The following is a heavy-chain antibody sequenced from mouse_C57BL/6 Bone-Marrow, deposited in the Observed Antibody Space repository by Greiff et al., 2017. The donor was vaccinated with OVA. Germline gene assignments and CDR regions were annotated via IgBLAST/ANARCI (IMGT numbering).Heavy chain of an antibody. J-gene: IGHJ3*01. D-gene: IGHD2-10*02. CDR3: ARWYGNFGAY. Sequence: EVKLMESGGGLVQPGGSLSLSCAASGFTFTDYYMSWVRQPPGKALEWLGFIRNKANGYTTEYSAYVKGRFTISRDNSQSILYLQMNALRAEDSATYYCARWYGNFGAYWGQGTLVTVSA. V-gene: IGHV7-3*01. CDR1: GFTFTDYY. CDR2: IRNKANGYTT.